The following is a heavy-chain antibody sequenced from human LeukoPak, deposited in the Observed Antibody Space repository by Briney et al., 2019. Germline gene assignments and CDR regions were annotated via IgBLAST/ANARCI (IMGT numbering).Heavy chain of an antibody. V-gene: IGHV3-9*01. D-gene: IGHD6-13*01. CDR3: AKDVVAAAAGTSYYGMDV. J-gene: IGHJ6*02. CDR1: GFRVSDYY. Sequence: PGGSLRLSCAVSGFRVSDYYMSWVRQAPGKGLEWVSGINWNSGSIGYADSVKGRFTISRDNAKNSLYLQMNSLRAEDTALYYCAKDVVAAAAGTSYYGMDVWGQGTTVTVSS. CDR2: INWNSGSI.